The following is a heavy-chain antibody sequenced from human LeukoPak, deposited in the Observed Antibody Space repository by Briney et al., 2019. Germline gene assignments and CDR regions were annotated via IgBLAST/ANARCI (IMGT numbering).Heavy chain of an antibody. CDR2: IYYSGST. Sequence: SETLSLTCTVSGGSISSYCWSWIRQPPGKGLEWIGYIYYSGSTNYNPSLKSRVTISVDTSKNQFSLKLSSVTAADTAVYYCARRQPYYYDSSGYYTFWGQGTLVTVSS. V-gene: IGHV4-59*12. D-gene: IGHD3-22*01. CDR3: ARRQPYYYDSSGYYTF. J-gene: IGHJ4*02. CDR1: GGSISSYC.